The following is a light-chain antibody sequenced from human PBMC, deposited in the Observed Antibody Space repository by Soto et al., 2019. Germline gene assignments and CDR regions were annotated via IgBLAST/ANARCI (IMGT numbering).Light chain of an antibody. CDR3: CSFTGTYPTYV. Sequence: QSALTQPRSVSASPGQSVTISCTGTSSDVGGYNYVSWFQQHPGKAPKLIISDLAKRPSGVPDRFSGSKSGNTASLTISGLQAEDEADYYCCSFTGTYPTYVFGTGTKLTVL. V-gene: IGLV2-11*01. J-gene: IGLJ1*01. CDR1: SSDVGGYNY. CDR2: DLA.